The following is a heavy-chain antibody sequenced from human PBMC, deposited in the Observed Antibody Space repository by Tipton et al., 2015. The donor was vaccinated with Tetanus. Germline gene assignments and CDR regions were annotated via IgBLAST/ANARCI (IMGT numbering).Heavy chain of an antibody. CDR2: INPNSGGT. Sequence: QSGPEVKKPGASVKVSCKASGYTLTGYYMHWVRQAPGQGLEWMGWINPNSGGTNYAQKFQGRVTMTRDTSISTAYMELSRLRSDDTAVYYCARGSSQQLLTDWFDPWGQGTLVTVSS. CDR1: GYTLTGYY. J-gene: IGHJ5*02. D-gene: IGHD6-13*01. V-gene: IGHV1-2*02. CDR3: ARGSSQQLLTDWFDP.